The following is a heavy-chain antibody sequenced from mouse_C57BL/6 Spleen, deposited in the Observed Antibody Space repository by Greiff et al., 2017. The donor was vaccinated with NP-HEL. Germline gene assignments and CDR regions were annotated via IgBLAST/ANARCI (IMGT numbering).Heavy chain of an antibody. CDR3: ARQGDYDVWYFDV. Sequence: EVQGVESGGDLVKPGGSLKLSCAASGFTFSSYGMSWVRQTPDKRLEWVATISSGGSYTYYPDSVKGRFTISRDNAKNTLYLQMSSLKSEDTAMYYCARQGDYDVWYFDVWGTGTTVTVSS. V-gene: IGHV5-6*01. J-gene: IGHJ1*03. CDR1: GFTFSSYG. CDR2: ISSGGSYT. D-gene: IGHD2-4*01.